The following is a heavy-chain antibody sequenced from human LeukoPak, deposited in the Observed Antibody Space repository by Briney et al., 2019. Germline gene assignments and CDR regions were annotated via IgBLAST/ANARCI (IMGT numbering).Heavy chain of an antibody. CDR1: GFTVSSNY. V-gene: IGHV3-66*01. D-gene: IGHD3-10*01. CDR2: IYSGGST. CDR3: ARGELLWFGEF. Sequence: PGGSLRLSCAASGFTVSSNYMSWVRPAPGEGLEWVSVIYSGGSTYYADSVKGRFTISRDNSKNTLYLQMNSLRAEDTAVYYCARGELLWFGEFWGQGTLVTVSS. J-gene: IGHJ4*02.